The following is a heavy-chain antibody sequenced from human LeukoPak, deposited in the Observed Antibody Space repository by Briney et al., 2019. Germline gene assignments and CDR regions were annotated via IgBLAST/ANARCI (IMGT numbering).Heavy chain of an antibody. V-gene: IGHV1-18*01. D-gene: IGHD3-3*01. CDR2: ISAYNGNT. J-gene: IGHJ4*02. CDR3: ARDRVGPPNLFWSGYYIPADY. CDR1: GYTFTSYG. Sequence: ASVKVSCKASGYTFTSYGISWVRQAPGQRLEWMGWISAYNGNTNYAQKLQGRVTMTTDTSTSTAYMELRSLRSDDTAVYYCARDRVGPPNLFWSGYYIPADYWGQGTLVTVSS.